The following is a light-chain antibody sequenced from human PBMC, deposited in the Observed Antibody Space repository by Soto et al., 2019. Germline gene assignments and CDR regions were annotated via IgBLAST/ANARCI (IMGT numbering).Light chain of an antibody. CDR3: QQYSIYSAWT. Sequence: DIQMTQSPSTLSASVGDRVTITCRASQSISSWLAWYQQKPGKAPKLLIYDASSFESWVPSRYSGSGSGTEFTLTISSLQPDDFATYYCQQYSIYSAWTLGEGTKVDIK. CDR2: DAS. J-gene: IGKJ1*01. CDR1: QSISSW. V-gene: IGKV1-5*01.